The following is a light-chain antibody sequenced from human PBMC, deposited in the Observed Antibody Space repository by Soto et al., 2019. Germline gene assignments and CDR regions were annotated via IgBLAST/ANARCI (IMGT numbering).Light chain of an antibody. J-gene: IGLJ1*01. CDR2: DVS. CDR3: YSYTTSSTYV. V-gene: IGLV2-14*01. Sequence: QSVLTQPASVSGSTGQSITISCTRTSSDVGGYNYVSWYQQHPPKAPKLMIYDVSNRPSGVSDRFSGSKSGNTASLTISGLQAEDEADYYCYSYTTSSTYVFGTGTKVTVL. CDR1: SSDVGGYNY.